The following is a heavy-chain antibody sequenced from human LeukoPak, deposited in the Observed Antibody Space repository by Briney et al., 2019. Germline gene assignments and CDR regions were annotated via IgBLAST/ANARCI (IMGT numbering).Heavy chain of an antibody. V-gene: IGHV1-2*02. CDR1: GYTFTGYF. CDR3: ARGRTGLTNFFFDL. D-gene: IGHD2/OR15-2a*01. CDR2: INPDSGGT. Sequence: GASVKVSCMASGYTFTGYFMHWVRQAPGQGLEWMGWINPDSGGTNYAQNFQGRVTMTRDTSISTAYMELSRLRSDDTAVYYCARGRTGLTNFFFDLWGQGNLVTVSS. J-gene: IGHJ5*02.